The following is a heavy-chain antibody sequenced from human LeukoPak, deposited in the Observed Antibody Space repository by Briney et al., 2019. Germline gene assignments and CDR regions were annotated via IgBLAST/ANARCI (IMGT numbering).Heavy chain of an antibody. CDR2: VNAGNGNT. Sequence: ASVKVSCKASGYTFTSYAMHWVRQAPGQRLEWMGWVNAGNGNTKYSQKFQGRVTITRDTSASTAYMELSSLRSEDTAVYYCARGQYYDFWSGYFYDAFDIWGQGTMVTVSS. V-gene: IGHV1-3*01. CDR1: GYTFTSYA. D-gene: IGHD3-3*01. J-gene: IGHJ3*02. CDR3: ARGQYYDFWSGYFYDAFDI.